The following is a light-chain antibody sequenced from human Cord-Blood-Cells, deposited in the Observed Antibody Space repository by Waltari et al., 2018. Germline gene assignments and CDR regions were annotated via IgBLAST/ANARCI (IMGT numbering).Light chain of an antibody. CDR3: QVWDSSSDHPGVV. V-gene: IGLV3-21*03. CDR1: KFGRKS. J-gene: IGLJ2*01. CDR2: DDS. Sequence: SYVLTQPPSASVAPGKTARITCGGNKFGRKSVHWYQQKPGQAPVLVVSDDSDRPSGIPERFSGSNSGNTATLTISRVEAGDEADYYCQVWDSSSDHPGVVFGGGTKLTVL.